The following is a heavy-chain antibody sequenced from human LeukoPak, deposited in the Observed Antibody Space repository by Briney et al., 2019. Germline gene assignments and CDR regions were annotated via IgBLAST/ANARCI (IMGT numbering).Heavy chain of an antibody. V-gene: IGHV1-8*01. CDR2: MNPNSGNT. CDR1: GYTFTSYD. D-gene: IGHD3-22*01. Sequence: ASVKVSCKASGYTFTSYDINWVRQATGQGLEWMGWMNPNSGNTGYAQKFQGRVTMTRNTSISTAYMELSSLRSEDTAVYYCARGGYYDSSGYYSYWYFDLWGRGTLVPVSS. J-gene: IGHJ2*01. CDR3: ARGGYYDSSGYYSYWYFDL.